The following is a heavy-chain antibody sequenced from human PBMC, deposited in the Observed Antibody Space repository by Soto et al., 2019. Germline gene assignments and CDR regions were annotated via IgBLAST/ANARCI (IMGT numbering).Heavy chain of an antibody. J-gene: IGHJ5*02. D-gene: IGHD3-10*01. V-gene: IGHV4-4*02. CDR2: VYHSGST. CDR3: AVMGVRGVIIGSWFDP. Sequence: GSLRLSCAASGFTFSSYGMHWVRQPPGKGLEWIGEVYHSGSTNYNPSLKSRVTISVDKSKNQFSLKLSSVTAADTAVYYCAVMGVRGVIIGSWFDPWGQGTLVTVSS. CDR1: GFTFSSYG.